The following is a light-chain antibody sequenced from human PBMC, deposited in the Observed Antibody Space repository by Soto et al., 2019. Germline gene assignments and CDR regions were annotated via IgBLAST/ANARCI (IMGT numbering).Light chain of an antibody. Sequence: QSALTQPASVSGSPGQSITISCTGTSSDVESYNLVSWYQQHPGKAPKVMIYDVSKRPSGVPDRFSGSKSGNTASLTLSGRQADDEADYYCCSYAGSYTFYVFGTGTKVTVL. CDR1: SSDVESYNL. CDR3: CSYAGSYTFYV. J-gene: IGLJ1*01. V-gene: IGLV2-11*01. CDR2: DVS.